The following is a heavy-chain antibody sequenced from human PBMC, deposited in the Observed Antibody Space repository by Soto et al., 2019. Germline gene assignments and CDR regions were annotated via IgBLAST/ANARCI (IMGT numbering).Heavy chain of an antibody. D-gene: IGHD6-19*01. V-gene: IGHV4-59*08. CDR2: IYYSGST. CDR3: ARHLYSSGWDYFDY. Sequence: SETLSLTCTVSGGSISSYYWSWIRQPPGKGLEWIGYIYYSGSTNYSPSLKSRVTISVDTSKNQFSLKLSSVTAADTAVYYCARHLYSSGWDYFDYWGQGTLVTVSS. J-gene: IGHJ4*02. CDR1: GGSISSYY.